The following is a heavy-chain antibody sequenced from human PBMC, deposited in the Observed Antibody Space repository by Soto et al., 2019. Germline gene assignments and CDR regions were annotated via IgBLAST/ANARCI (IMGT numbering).Heavy chain of an antibody. CDR3: ARYKVVAADGPFFDI. CDR1: GFTFSSYG. V-gene: IGHV3-33*01. CDR2: IWYDGSNK. Sequence: GGSLRLSCAASGFTFSSYGMHWVRQAPGKGLEWVAVIWYDGSNKHYADSVKGRFTISRDNSKNTLYLQMNSLRAEDTAVYYCARYKVVAADGPFFDIWGQGTMVTVSS. J-gene: IGHJ3*02. D-gene: IGHD2-15*01.